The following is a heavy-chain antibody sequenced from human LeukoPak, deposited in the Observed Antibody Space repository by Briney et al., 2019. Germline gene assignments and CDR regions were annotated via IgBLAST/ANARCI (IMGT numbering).Heavy chain of an antibody. Sequence: PGGSLRLLCTASGFAFDEYGLIWVRQVPGKGLEWVSGINWCGGSTGYADPLRGRFTISRDNAKHSLYLQMDSLRAEDTALYYCARAPITSPFYFDYWGQGTLVTVSS. J-gene: IGHJ4*02. CDR1: GFAFDEYG. CDR2: INWCGGST. V-gene: IGHV3-20*04. D-gene: IGHD2-2*01. CDR3: ARAPITSPFYFDY.